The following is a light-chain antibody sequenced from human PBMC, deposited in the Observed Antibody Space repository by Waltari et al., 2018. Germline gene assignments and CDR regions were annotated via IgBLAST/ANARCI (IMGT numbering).Light chain of an antibody. Sequence: DIQMTQSPSSLSASVVDIVAITCQASQDIDNYLNWYQQKPGRAPKLLISDASNLEIGVPSRFSGSGSGTDFVFIISSLQPEDTATYYCQQHDSLPGTFGQGTRLDIK. CDR2: DAS. CDR1: QDIDNY. V-gene: IGKV1-33*01. CDR3: QQHDSLPGT. J-gene: IGKJ2*02.